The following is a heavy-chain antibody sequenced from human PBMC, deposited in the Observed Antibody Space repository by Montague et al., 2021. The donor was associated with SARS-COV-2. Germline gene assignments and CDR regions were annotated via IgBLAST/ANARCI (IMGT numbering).Heavy chain of an antibody. D-gene: IGHD2-15*01. CDR3: ARHYSATLPAVY. CDR1: GGSISSFY. CDR2: IPDSGST. V-gene: IGHV4-59*08. J-gene: IGHJ4*02. Sequence: SETLSLTCTVSGGSISSFYWSWFRQPPGKGLEWIGYIPDSGSTNYNPSLTSRVTMSVDTSKNQFSLKVNSVTAADTAVYCCARHYSATLPAVYWGQGTLVTVSS.